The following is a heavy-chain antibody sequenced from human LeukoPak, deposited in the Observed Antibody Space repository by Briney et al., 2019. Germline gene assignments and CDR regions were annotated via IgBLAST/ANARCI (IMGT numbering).Heavy chain of an antibody. V-gene: IGHV3-64*01. Sequence: GGSLRLSCAASGFTFSSYAMHWVRQAPGKGLEYVSAISSNGGYTYYANSVKGRFTISRDNSKNTLYLQMGSLRAEDMAVYYCAGGYCRSTSCSTGYYYYGMDVWGQGTTVTVSS. CDR3: AGGYCRSTSCSTGYYYYGMDV. CDR1: GFTFSSYA. CDR2: ISSNGGYT. J-gene: IGHJ6*02. D-gene: IGHD2-2*02.